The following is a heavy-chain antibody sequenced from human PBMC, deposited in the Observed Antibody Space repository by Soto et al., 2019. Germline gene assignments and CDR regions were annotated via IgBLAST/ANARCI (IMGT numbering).Heavy chain of an antibody. V-gene: IGHV2-5*02. D-gene: IGHD2-15*01. CDR3: AHSPCSGGTCYLFDY. CDR1: GFSLSTSGVG. CDR2: IYWDGVE. J-gene: IGHJ4*02. Sequence: PTLVNPTQTLTLTCTISGFSLSTSGVGVGWIRQPPGKALEWLALIYWDGVERYSPSLKSRLTITMDTSKNQVVLTMTSMDPVDTATYYCAHSPCSGGTCYLFDYWGQGALVTVSS.